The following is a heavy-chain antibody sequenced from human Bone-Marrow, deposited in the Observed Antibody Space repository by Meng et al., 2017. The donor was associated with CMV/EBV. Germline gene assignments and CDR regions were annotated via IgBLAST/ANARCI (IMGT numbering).Heavy chain of an antibody. V-gene: IGHV3-74*01. D-gene: IGHD2-2*01. CDR3: ARGYCSSTSCHPYYFDY. Sequence: GGSLRLSCAASGFTFSSYWMHWVRQAPGKGLVWVSRINSDGSSTSYADSVKGRFTISRDNAKNTLYLQMNSLRAEDTAVYYCARGYCSSTSCHPYYFDYWGQGTLVTVSS. CDR2: INSDGSST. J-gene: IGHJ4*02. CDR1: GFTFSSYW.